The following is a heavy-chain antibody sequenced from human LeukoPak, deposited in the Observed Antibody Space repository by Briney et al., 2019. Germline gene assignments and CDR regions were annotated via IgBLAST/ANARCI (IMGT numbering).Heavy chain of an antibody. CDR2: SNSDGSST. CDR1: GFTFDDYS. Sequence: PGGSLRLSCAASGFTFDDYSMTWVRQAPGKGLVWVSRSNSDGSSTVYADSVKGRFTISRDNSKNTLYLQMNSLRAEDTAVYYCATEDEDYYYYMDVWGKGTTVTVSS. D-gene: IGHD2-15*01. V-gene: IGHV3-74*01. CDR3: ATEDEDYYYYMDV. J-gene: IGHJ6*03.